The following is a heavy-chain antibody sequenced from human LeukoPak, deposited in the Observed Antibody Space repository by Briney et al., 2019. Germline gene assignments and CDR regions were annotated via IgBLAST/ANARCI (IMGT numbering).Heavy chain of an antibody. CDR3: ARASIAAAASLDY. V-gene: IGHV1-2*02. CDR1: GYTFTGYY. Sequence: ASVKVSCKASGYTFTGYYMHWVRQAPGQGLEWMGWINPNSGGTNYAQKFQGRVTMTRDTSISTAYMELSRLRSDDTAVYYCARASIAAAASLDYWGQGTLVTVSS. D-gene: IGHD6-13*01. J-gene: IGHJ4*02. CDR2: INPNSGGT.